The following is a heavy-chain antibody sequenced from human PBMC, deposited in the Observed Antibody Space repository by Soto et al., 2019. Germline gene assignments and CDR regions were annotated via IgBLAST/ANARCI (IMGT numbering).Heavy chain of an antibody. V-gene: IGHV3-15*01. J-gene: IGHJ3*02. CDR2: IKSKTDGGTT. D-gene: IGHD2-21*02. CDR3: TTDIVVVTAIDALDI. CDR1: GFTFSNAW. Sequence: GGSLRLSCAASGFTFSNAWMSWVRQAPGKGLEWVGRIKSKTDGGTTDYAAPGKGRFTISRDDSKNTLYLQMNSLKTEDTAVYYCTTDIVVVTAIDALDIWGQGTMVTVSS.